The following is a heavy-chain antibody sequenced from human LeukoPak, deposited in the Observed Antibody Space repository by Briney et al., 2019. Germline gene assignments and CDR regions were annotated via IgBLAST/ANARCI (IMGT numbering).Heavy chain of an antibody. D-gene: IGHD1-20*01. V-gene: IGHV3-48*04. Sequence: GGSLRLSCAASGFTFSSYSMNWVRQAPGKGLEWVSYISSSSSTIYYADSVKGRFTISRDNAKNSLYLQMNSLRAEDTAVYYCARYSVTGTNRYYFDYWGQGTLVTVSS. CDR1: GFTFSSYS. J-gene: IGHJ4*02. CDR3: ARYSVTGTNRYYFDY. CDR2: ISSSSSTI.